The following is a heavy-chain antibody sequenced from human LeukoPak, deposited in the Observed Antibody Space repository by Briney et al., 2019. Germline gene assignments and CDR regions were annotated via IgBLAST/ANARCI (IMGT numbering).Heavy chain of an antibody. Sequence: SQTLSLTCTVSGASISSGDCFWTWIRQPPEQGLDWIGYIDNSGSTSYNPSLKGRVTISKDRSKNQFSLKLTSVTAADTAVYYCARGGYNWNYGWFDPWGQGTLVTVSS. D-gene: IGHD1-7*01. J-gene: IGHJ5*02. CDR2: IDNSGST. V-gene: IGHV4-30-2*01. CDR1: GASISSGDCF. CDR3: ARGGYNWNYGWFDP.